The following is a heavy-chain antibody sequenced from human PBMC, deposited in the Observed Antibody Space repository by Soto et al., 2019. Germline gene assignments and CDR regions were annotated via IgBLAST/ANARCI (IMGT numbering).Heavy chain of an antibody. Sequence: QVQLQESGPGLVKPSETLSLTCAVSGASFGTYYWSWIRQPPGKGLEWIGYIFYSGHLKYNPSLKGRLTIPVDPSKTHISLSLTSVTAAVTAVYYCAREGGGYRFDYWGQGTLVTGSS. V-gene: IGHV4-59*01. CDR1: GASFGTYY. D-gene: IGHD1-26*01. CDR2: IFYSGHL. J-gene: IGHJ4*02. CDR3: AREGGGYRFDY.